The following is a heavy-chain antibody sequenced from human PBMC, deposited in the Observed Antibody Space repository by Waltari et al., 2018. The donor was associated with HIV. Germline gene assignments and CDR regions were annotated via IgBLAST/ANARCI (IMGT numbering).Heavy chain of an antibody. CDR2: LYTGGST. CDR3: AATRDELGATEGCDY. Sequence: QVQLQESGPGPVKPSQTLSLTCTVSGATIRSDRYHWNWIRQPAGKGLEWIGRLYTGGSTNYNSSLQSRATISADTSNNLLSLKLFSVTASDTATYCWAATRDELGATEGCDYWGQGILVTVSS. V-gene: IGHV4-61*02. CDR1: GATIRSDRYH. D-gene: IGHD1-26*01. J-gene: IGHJ4*02.